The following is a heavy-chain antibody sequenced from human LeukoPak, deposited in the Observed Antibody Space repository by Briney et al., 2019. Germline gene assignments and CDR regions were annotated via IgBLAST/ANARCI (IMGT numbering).Heavy chain of an antibody. CDR3: ARDTRTRIAAAGKRFYYYYYMDV. CDR1: GGTFRSYA. CDR2: IIPIFGTA. J-gene: IGHJ6*03. V-gene: IGHV1-69*05. D-gene: IGHD6-13*01. Sequence: GASVKVSCKASGGTFRSYAISWVRQAPGQGLEWMGGIIPIFGTANYAQKFQGRVTITTDESTSTAYMELSSLRSEDTAVYYCARDTRTRIAAAGKRFYYYYYMDVWGKGTTVTVSS.